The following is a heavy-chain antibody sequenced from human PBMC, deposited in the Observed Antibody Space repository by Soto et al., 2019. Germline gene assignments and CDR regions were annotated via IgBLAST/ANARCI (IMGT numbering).Heavy chain of an antibody. J-gene: IGHJ5*02. CDR3: ARGYIVVVVAADGLYNWFDP. Sequence: SETLSLTYAVYGGSFSGYYWSWIRQPPGKGLEWIGEINHSGSTNYNPSLKSRVTISVDTSKNQFSLKLSSVTAADAAVYYCARGYIVVVVAADGLYNWFDPWGQGTLVTVSS. CDR1: GGSFSGYY. D-gene: IGHD2-15*01. CDR2: INHSGST. V-gene: IGHV4-34*01.